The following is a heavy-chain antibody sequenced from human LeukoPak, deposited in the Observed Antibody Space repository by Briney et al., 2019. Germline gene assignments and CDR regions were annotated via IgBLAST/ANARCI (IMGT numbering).Heavy chain of an antibody. J-gene: IGHJ4*02. V-gene: IGHV3-23*01. CDR3: ARVEWDTCNNRRCRNIDY. D-gene: IGHD2/OR15-2a*01. CDR2: ISGRGGST. Sequence: GGSLRLSCAASGFTLSSYAMSWVRQAPGKGLEWVSAISGRGGSTYYADSVKGRFTISRDNAKNTLYLQMSSLRAEDTAVYYCARVEWDTCNNRRCRNIDYWGQGTLVTVSS. CDR1: GFTLSSYA.